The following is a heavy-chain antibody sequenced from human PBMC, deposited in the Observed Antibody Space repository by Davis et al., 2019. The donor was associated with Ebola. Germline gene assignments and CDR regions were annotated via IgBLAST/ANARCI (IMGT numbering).Heavy chain of an antibody. D-gene: IGHD6-13*01. CDR1: GFTFSDYY. Sequence: GESLKISCVASGFTFSDYYMIWIRQAPGKGLECISYISNSGSSIYYADSVKGRFTISRDNAKNSLYLQMDGLRAEDTAVYYCARGGTAAAGTFYYGMDVWGQGTTVTVSS. CDR2: ISNSGSSI. CDR3: ARGGTAAAGTFYYGMDV. J-gene: IGHJ6*02. V-gene: IGHV3-11*04.